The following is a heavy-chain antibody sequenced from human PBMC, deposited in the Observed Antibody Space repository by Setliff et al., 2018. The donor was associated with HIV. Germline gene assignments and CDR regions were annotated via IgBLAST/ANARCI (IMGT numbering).Heavy chain of an antibody. CDR3: ARGPYTIDY. J-gene: IGHJ4*02. Sequence: GGSLRLSCAGSGYSFSSYEMNWVRQGPGKGLEWVSYISSSGSSIYYADSVKGRFTISRDNAKNSLYLQMNSLRAEDTAVYYYARGPYTIDYWGQGTLVTVSS. CDR1: GYSFSSYE. D-gene: IGHD3-16*01. CDR2: ISSSGSSI. V-gene: IGHV3-48*03.